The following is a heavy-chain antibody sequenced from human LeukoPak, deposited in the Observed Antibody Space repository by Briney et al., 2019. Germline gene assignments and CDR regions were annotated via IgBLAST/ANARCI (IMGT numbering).Heavy chain of an antibody. CDR3: ARLRRNSDTSGYYYYYDY. D-gene: IGHD3-22*01. CDR1: GFTFSSYS. V-gene: IGHV3-21*01. CDR2: VNTVSSYI. J-gene: IGHJ4*02. Sequence: GGSLRLSCAASGFTFSSYSFNWVSQAPGKGLEWVSSVNTVSSYIYYADSVRGRFTISRDNADNSLYLQMNGLRAEDTGVYYCARLRRNSDTSGYYYYYDYWGQGTLVTVSS.